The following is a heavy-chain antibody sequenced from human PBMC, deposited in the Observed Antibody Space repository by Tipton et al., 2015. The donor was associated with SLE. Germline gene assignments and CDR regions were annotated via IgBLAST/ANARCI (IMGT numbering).Heavy chain of an antibody. CDR3: ARHMITGGEFDY. D-gene: IGHD3-16*01. J-gene: IGHJ4*02. CDR2: IYHSGST. Sequence: TLSLTCAVSGDSISSSLYSWSWIRQPPGKGLEWIGNIYHSGSTNYNPSLNSRVTISLDTSKNQFSLRLNSVTAADTAVYYCARHMITGGEFDYWGQGTLVTVSS. CDR1: GDSISSSLYS. V-gene: IGHV4-30-2*03.